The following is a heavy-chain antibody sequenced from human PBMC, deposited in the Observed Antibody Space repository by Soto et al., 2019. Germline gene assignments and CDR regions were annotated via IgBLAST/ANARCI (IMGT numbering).Heavy chain of an antibody. CDR3: AKDDTLSYGSGSYLHSASWFDP. CDR1: SFTFSSYA. CDR2: ISGSGGST. D-gene: IGHD3-10*01. V-gene: IGHV3-23*01. J-gene: IGHJ5*02. Sequence: EVQLLESGGGLVQPGGSLRLSCAASSFTFSSYAMSWVRQAPGKGLEWVSSISGSGGSTYYAESVKGRFSISRDSSQNTLYLRMNSPRAEDPAVYYCAKDDTLSYGSGSYLHSASWFDPWGQGTLVTVSS.